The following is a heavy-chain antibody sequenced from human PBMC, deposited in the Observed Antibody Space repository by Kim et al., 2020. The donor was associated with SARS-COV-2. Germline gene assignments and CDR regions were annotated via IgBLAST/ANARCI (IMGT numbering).Heavy chain of an antibody. J-gene: IGHJ3*02. V-gene: IGHV3-21*01. Sequence: YYADSVKGRFTISRDNAKNSLYLQMNSLRAEDTAVYYCARDYPRAAFDIWGQGTMVTVSS. CDR3: ARDYPRAAFDI.